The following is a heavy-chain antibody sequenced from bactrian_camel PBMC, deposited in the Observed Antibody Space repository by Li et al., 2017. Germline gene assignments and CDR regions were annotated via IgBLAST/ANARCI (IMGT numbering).Heavy chain of an antibody. CDR1: GFTSSSYA. V-gene: IGHV3-3*01. Sequence: HVQLVESGGGSVQAGGSLRLSCPLSGFTSSSYAVGWFRQAPGKEREGIAAVFSGVGTTYLADSVKGRFTISLVNANHTVYLQMNNLKPEDTAIYYCAAREGGSFYGPLRSTSYHYWGQGTQVTVS. D-gene: IGHD7*01. CDR3: AAREGGSFYGPLRSTSYHY. J-gene: IGHJ4*01. CDR2: VFSGVGTT.